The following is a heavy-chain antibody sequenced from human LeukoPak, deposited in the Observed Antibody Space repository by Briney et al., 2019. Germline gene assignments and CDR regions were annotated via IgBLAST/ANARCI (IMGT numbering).Heavy chain of an antibody. CDR2: ISYSGTT. V-gene: IGHV4-59*01. CDR3: ARTSLAFCGGDCFSHPFDF. D-gene: IGHD2-21*01. Sequence: SETLSLTCTISGGSISSFYWSWIRQPPGKGLEWIGYISYSGTTNYNPSLKSRVTISVDTSKNQFSLNLSSATAADTAVYYCARTSLAFCGGDCFSHPFDFWGQGTLVTVSS. CDR1: GGSISSFY. J-gene: IGHJ4*02.